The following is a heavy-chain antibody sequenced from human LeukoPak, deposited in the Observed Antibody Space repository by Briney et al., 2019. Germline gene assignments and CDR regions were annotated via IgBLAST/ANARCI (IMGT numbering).Heavy chain of an antibody. CDR1: GGTFSSYA. CDR3: ASESVPAASIFDY. V-gene: IGHV1-69*13. CDR2: IIPIFGTA. J-gene: IGHJ4*02. Sequence: ASVKVSCKASGGTFSSYAISWVRQAPGQGLEWMGGIIPIFGTANYAQKFQGRVTITVDESTSTAYMELSSLRSEDTAVYYCASESVPAASIFDYWGQGTLVTVSS. D-gene: IGHD2-2*01.